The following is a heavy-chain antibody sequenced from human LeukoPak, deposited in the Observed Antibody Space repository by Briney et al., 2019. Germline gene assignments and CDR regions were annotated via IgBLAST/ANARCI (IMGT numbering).Heavy chain of an antibody. V-gene: IGHV1-8*01. CDR3: ARHYYYGSGTQTYYYYGMDV. CDR1: GYTFTSYD. CDR2: MNPNSGNT. D-gene: IGHD3-10*01. J-gene: IGHJ6*02. Sequence: ASVKVSCKASGYTFTSYDINWVRQATGQGLEWMGWMNPNSGNTGYAQKFQGRVTMTRNTSISTAYMELSSLRSEDTAVYYCARHYYYGSGTQTYYYYGMDVWGQGTTVTVSS.